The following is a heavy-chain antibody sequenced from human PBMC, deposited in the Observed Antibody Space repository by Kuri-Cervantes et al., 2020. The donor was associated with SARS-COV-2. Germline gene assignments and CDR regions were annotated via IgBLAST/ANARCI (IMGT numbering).Heavy chain of an antibody. CDR1: GYTFTSYG. CDR3: ASSGSYVYWFDP. J-gene: IGHJ5*02. CDR2: ISAYNGNT. D-gene: IGHD3-10*01. Sequence: ASVKVSCKASGYTFTSYGISWVRQAPGQGLEWMGWISAYNGNTNYAQKFQGRVTITADESTSTAYMELSSLRSEDTAVYYCASSGSYVYWFDPWGQGTLVTVSS. V-gene: IGHV1-18*01.